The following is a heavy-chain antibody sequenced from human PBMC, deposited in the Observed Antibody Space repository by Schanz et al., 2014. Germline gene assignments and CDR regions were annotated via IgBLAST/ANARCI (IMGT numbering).Heavy chain of an antibody. J-gene: IGHJ4*02. CDR2: IKQDGSEK. CDR1: GFTFTSYS. CDR3: ARDLSYYTSGSYGY. Sequence: VQLVQSGGGVVQPGGSLRLSCAASGFTFTSYSMHWVRQAPGKGLEWVANIKQDGSEKFYVDSVKGRFTISRDNAKNALYLQMNSLRAEDTAVYYCARDLSYYTSGSYGYWGQGTLVTVSS. V-gene: IGHV3-7*01. D-gene: IGHD3-10*01.